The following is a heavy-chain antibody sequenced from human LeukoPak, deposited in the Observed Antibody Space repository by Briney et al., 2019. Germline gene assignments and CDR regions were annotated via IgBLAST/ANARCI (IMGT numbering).Heavy chain of an antibody. CDR2: ISYDGSNK. CDR1: GFTFSSYA. CDR3: ARDKQLWSLGDYYYGMDV. J-gene: IGHJ6*04. Sequence: QSGGSLRLSCAASGFTFSSYAMRWVRQAPGKGLEWVAVISYDGSNKYYADSVKGRFTISRDNSKNTLYLQMNSLRAEDTAVYYCARDKQLWSLGDYYYGMDVWGKGTTVTVSS. D-gene: IGHD5-18*01. V-gene: IGHV3-30*04.